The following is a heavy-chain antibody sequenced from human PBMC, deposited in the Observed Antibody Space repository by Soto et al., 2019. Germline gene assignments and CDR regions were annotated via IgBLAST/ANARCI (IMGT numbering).Heavy chain of an antibody. V-gene: IGHV4-34*01. CDR1: GGSFSGYY. CDR2: INHSGNT. D-gene: IGHD3-3*01. Sequence: PSETLSLTCAVYGGSFSGYYWSWIRQPPGKGLEWIGEINHSGNTNYNPYLKSRITITVDTSKNQFSLKLSSVTAADTAVYYCAREVLAWGQGTLVTVSS. J-gene: IGHJ5*02. CDR3: AREVLA.